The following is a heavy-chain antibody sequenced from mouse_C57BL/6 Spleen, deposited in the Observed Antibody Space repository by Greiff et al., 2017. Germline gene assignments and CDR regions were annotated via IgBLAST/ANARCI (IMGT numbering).Heavy chain of an antibody. D-gene: IGHD2-4*01. J-gene: IGHJ4*01. CDR1: GFSLTSYA. V-gene: IGHV2-9-1*01. CDR2: IWTGGGT. CDR3: ARGIYYDYDGYAMDY. Sequence: VKLMESGPGLVAPSQSLSITCTVSGFSLTSYAISWVRQPPGKGLEWLGVIWTGGGTNYNSALKSRLSISKDNSKSQVFLKMNSLQTDDTARYYCARGIYYDYDGYAMDYWGQGTSVTVSS.